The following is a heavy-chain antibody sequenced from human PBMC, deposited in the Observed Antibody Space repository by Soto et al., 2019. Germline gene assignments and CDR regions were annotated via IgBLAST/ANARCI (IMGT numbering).Heavy chain of an antibody. V-gene: IGHV4-34*01. Sequence: SETLSLTCAVYGGSFSSYHWSWIRQSPGKGLEWIGEINPSGSTSYIPSLESRVTISVDTYKKQFSLKLNSVTAADTAVYYCARGGTFYDFWSTSYPYYFDYWSQGTLVT. CDR2: INPSGST. J-gene: IGHJ4*02. CDR3: ARGGTFYDFWSTSYPYYFDY. D-gene: IGHD3-3*01. CDR1: GGSFSSYH.